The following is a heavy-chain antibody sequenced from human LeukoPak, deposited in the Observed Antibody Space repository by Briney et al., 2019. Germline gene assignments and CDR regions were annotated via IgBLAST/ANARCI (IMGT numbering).Heavy chain of an antibody. Sequence: GGSLRLSCAASGFTFSSYGMYWVRQAPGKGLEYVSAISSNGIGTYYASSVKGRFTISRDNSKNTLYLQMGSLRAEDMAVYYCASRWGIGAAINYFDYWGQGTLVTVSS. CDR3: ASRWGIGAAINYFDY. J-gene: IGHJ4*02. CDR1: GFTFSSYG. D-gene: IGHD2-2*02. V-gene: IGHV3-64*01. CDR2: ISSNGIGT.